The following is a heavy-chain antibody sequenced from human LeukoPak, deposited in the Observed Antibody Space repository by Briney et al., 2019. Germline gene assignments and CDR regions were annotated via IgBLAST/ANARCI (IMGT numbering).Heavy chain of an antibody. D-gene: IGHD3-16*01. Sequence: PSETLSLTCAVSGGSISSGGHSWSWIRQPPGKGLEWIGYIYHSGSTYYNPSLKSRVTISVDRSKNQFSLKLSSVTAADTAVYYCARGRSRKFDYWGQGTLVTVSS. CDR3: ARGRSRKFDY. CDR1: GGSISSGGHS. V-gene: IGHV4-30-2*01. J-gene: IGHJ4*02. CDR2: IYHSGST.